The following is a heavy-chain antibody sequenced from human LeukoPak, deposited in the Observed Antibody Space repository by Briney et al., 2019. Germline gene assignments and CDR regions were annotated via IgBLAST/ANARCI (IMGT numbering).Heavy chain of an antibody. J-gene: IGHJ1*01. Sequence: GGSLRLSCAASAFSFSDYSMNWARQAPGKGLEWVSSISSRSRHVYYAASVQGRFTISRDDAKNSHYQQTHRLGFEDMAVYYCVKDLMGRFLMGGTTAYLHHWGQGTLVTVSS. D-gene: IGHD1-1*01. CDR3: VKDLMGRFLMGGTTAYLHH. CDR2: ISSRSRHV. V-gene: IGHV3-21*01. CDR1: AFSFSDYS.